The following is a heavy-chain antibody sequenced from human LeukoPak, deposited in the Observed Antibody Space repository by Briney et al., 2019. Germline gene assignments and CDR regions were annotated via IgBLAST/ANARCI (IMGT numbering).Heavy chain of an antibody. CDR3: ASLLGIEAFDI. D-gene: IGHD3-10*01. CDR2: IYYSGST. CDR1: GGSISSYY. J-gene: IGHJ3*02. Sequence: SETLSLTCTVSGGSISSYYWSWIRQPPGKGLEWIGYIYYSGSTNYNPSLKSRVTISVDTSKNQFSLKLSSVTAADTAVYYCASLLGIEAFDIWGQGTMVTVSS. V-gene: IGHV4-59*12.